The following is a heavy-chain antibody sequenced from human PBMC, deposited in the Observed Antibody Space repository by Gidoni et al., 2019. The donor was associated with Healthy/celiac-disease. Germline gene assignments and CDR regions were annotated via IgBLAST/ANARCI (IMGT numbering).Heavy chain of an antibody. CDR3: ARMSLGEYSSSHTPFDY. J-gene: IGHJ4*02. V-gene: IGHV4-59*01. D-gene: IGHD6-6*01. Sequence: QVQLQESGPGLVKPSETLSLTCTVSGGSISSYYWSWIRQPPGKGLEWIGYIYYSGSTNYNPSLKSRVTISVDTSKNQFSLKLSSVTAADTAVYYCARMSLGEYSSSHTPFDYWGQGTLVTVSS. CDR1: GGSISSYY. CDR2: IYYSGST.